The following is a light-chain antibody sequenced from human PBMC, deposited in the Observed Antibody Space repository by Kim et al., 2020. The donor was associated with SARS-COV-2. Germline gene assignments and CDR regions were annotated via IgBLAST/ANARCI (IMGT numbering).Light chain of an antibody. J-gene: IGKJ5*01. Sequence: IQMTQSPSSMSASVGDRVTITCQASQDITNSLNWYQHKAGKAPNLLIYDASNLETGAPSRFSGSGSGTDFALSISSLQPEDSATYYCQQYDYLPITFGQETRLEIK. V-gene: IGKV1-33*01. CDR2: DAS. CDR1: QDITNS. CDR3: QQYDYLPIT.